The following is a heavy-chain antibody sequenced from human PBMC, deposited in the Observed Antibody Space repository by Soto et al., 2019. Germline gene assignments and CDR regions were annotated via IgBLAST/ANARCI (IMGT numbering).Heavy chain of an antibody. Sequence: LRLSCAASGFTFSSYSMNWVRQAPGKGLEWVSSISSSSYIYYADSVKGRFTISRDNAKNSLYLQMNSLRAEDTAVYYCARVGYYDSSGYLYYFDYWGQGTLVTVSS. CDR1: GFTFSSYS. V-gene: IGHV3-21*01. CDR3: ARVGYYDSSGYLYYFDY. D-gene: IGHD3-22*01. J-gene: IGHJ4*02. CDR2: ISSSSYI.